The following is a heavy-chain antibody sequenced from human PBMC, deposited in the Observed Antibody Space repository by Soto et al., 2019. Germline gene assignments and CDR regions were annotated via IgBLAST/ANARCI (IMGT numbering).Heavy chain of an antibody. CDR3: AKGDLLWDPFDL. Sequence: GGSLRLSCAASGLPFSNYAMTWVRQAPGKGLEWVSIISASGYSAYYGGAVKGRFTTSRDNSRSTLYLQMNGLRAEDTAVYYCAKGDLLWDPFDLWGQGTLVTVSS. D-gene: IGHD3-16*01. CDR1: GLPFSNYA. J-gene: IGHJ4*02. V-gene: IGHV3-23*01. CDR2: ISASGYSA.